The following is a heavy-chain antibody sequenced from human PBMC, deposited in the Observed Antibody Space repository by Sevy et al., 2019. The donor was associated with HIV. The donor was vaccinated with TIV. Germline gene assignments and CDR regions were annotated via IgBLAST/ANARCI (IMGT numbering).Heavy chain of an antibody. CDR3: AREGGYTDQGMDV. CDR2: ISSSLRTI. V-gene: IGHV3-48*01. CDR1: RFTFSNYD. Sequence: GGSLRLSCAASRFTFSNYDMNWVRQAPGKGLEWVSHISSSLRTISYADSVKGRFPISRDNAKKSLYLQMNSLRAEDTAVYYCAREGGYTDQGMDVWGQGTTVTVSS. J-gene: IGHJ6*02. D-gene: IGHD5-12*01.